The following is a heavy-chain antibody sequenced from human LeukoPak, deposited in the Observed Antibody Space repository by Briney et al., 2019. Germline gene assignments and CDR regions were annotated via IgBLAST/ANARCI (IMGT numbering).Heavy chain of an antibody. V-gene: IGHV4-34*01. J-gene: IGHJ4*02. Sequence: SETLSRSCGVYGGSFSGYYWSWIRQPPGKGLEWIGEINPRGSTNYNPSLKSRVTLSADTSKNQFSLTLNSVTAADTAVYYCARRRLGYYFDYWGQGTLVTVSS. CDR3: ARRRLGYYFDY. CDR2: INPRGST. D-gene: IGHD5-24*01. CDR1: GGSFSGYY.